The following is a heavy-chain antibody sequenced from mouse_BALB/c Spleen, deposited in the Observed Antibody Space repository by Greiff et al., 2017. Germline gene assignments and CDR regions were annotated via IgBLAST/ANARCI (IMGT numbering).Heavy chain of an antibody. CDR1: GYTFTSYW. Sequence: VHVKQSGTVLARPGASVKMSCKASGYTFTSYWMHWVKQRPGQGLEWIGAIYPGNSDTSYNQKFKGKAKLTAVTSTSTAYMELSSLTNEDSAVYYCTRRGSTVVEDYAMDYWGQGTSVTVSS. CDR2: IYPGNSDT. D-gene: IGHD1-1*01. CDR3: TRRGSTVVEDYAMDY. V-gene: IGHV1-5*01. J-gene: IGHJ4*01.